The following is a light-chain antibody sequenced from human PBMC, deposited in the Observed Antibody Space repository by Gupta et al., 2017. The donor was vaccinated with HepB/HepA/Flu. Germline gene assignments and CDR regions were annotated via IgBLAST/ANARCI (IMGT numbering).Light chain of an antibody. CDR2: YDS. V-gene: IGLV3-21*04. CDR1: NIGSKS. J-gene: IGLJ2*01. CDR3: QVWDSSSDVV. Sequence: SYVLTQPPSVSVAPGKTARITCEGNNIGSKSVHWYQQKPGQAPVLVIYYDSDRPSGIPERFSGSNSGNTATLTISRVEAGDEADYYCQVWDSSSDVVFGGGTKLTVL.